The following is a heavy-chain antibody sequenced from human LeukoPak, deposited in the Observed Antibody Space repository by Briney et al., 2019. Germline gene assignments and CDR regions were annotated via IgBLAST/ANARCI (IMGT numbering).Heavy chain of an antibody. CDR3: ARVEYCTNGVCTTYDL. V-gene: IGHV1-2*02. J-gene: IGHJ4*02. CDR1: GYTFTGPY. D-gene: IGHD2-8*01. CDR2: INPNSGST. Sequence: ASLKVSCKASGYTFTGPYIHWMRQAPEQGLEWMGWINPNSGSTKYAQKFQGRVTVTSDTSTSTAYMELSGLRADDTAAYYCARVEYCTNGVCTTYDLWGQGTLVTVSS.